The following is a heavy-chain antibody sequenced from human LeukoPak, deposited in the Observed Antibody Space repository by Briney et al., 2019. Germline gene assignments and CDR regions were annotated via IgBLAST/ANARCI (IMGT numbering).Heavy chain of an antibody. J-gene: IGHJ4*02. CDR2: IYYSGST. Sequence: SWIRQHPGKGLEWIGYIYYSGSTYYNPSLKSRVTISVDTSKNQFSLKLSSVTAADTAVYYCASSIVVVPAAEYYFDYWGQGTLVTVSS. V-gene: IGHV4-31*02. D-gene: IGHD2-2*01. CDR3: ASSIVVVPAAEYYFDY.